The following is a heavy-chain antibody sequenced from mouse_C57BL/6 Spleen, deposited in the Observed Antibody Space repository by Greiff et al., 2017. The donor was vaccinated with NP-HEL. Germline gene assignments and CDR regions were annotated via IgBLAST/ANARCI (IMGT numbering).Heavy chain of an antibody. Sequence: VQLKQSGPGLVKPSQSLSLTCSVTGYSITSGYYWNWIRQFPGNKLEWMGYISYDGSNNYNPSLNNRISITRDTSKNQFFLKLNSVTTEETATYYCARRGYGNWYFDVWGTGTTVTVSS. J-gene: IGHJ1*03. CDR1: GYSITSGYY. CDR2: ISYDGSN. CDR3: ARRGYGNWYFDV. D-gene: IGHD2-1*01. V-gene: IGHV3-6*01.